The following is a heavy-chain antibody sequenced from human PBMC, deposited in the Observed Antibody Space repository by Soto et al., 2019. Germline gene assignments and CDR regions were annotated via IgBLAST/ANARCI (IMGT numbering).Heavy chain of an antibody. CDR1: GYTCRGCY. J-gene: IGHJ4*02. D-gene: IGHD3-10*01. CDR2: INPNSGGT. Sequence: GASVKFSCKAVGYTCRGCYMHWVRQAPGQGLGWMGWINPNSGGTNYAQKFQGRVTMTRDTSISTAYMELSRLRSDDTAVYYCARDLVSSASEYYFDYWGQGTLVTVSS. CDR3: ARDLVSSASEYYFDY. V-gene: IGHV1-2*02.